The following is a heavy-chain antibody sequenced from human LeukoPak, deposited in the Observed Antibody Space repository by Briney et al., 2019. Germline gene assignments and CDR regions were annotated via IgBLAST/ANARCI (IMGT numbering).Heavy chain of an antibody. D-gene: IGHD1-26*01. J-gene: IGHJ2*01. CDR2: IRYDGSNK. Sequence: HSGGSLRLSCAASGFTFGIYWMSWVRQAPGKGLEWVAFIRYDGSNKYYADSVKGRFTISRDNSKNTLYLQMNSLRAEDTAVYYCAKDLSWRELRTRWYFDLWGRGTLVTVSS. CDR3: AKDLSWRELRTRWYFDL. CDR1: GFTFGIYW. V-gene: IGHV3-30*02.